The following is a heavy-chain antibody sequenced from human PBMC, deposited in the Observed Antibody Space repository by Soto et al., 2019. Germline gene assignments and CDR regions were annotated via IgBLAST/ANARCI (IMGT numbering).Heavy chain of an antibody. D-gene: IGHD2-2*01. CDR1: GYSFISHY. CDR3: ARDYLSSKLSLSYFDF. V-gene: IGHV1-46*01. J-gene: IGHJ4*02. Sequence: ASVKVSCKASGYSFISHYIHWVRQAPGQGLEWMGFINPSGGSATLAQKFQGRVTMTRDTPTTTVYMELSSLRSEDAAVYYCARDYLSSKLSLSYFDFWGQGTLVTVSS. CDR2: INPSGGSA.